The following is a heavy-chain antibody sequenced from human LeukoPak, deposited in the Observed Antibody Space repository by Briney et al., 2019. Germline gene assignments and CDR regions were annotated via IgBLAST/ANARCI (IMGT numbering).Heavy chain of an antibody. J-gene: IGHJ4*02. V-gene: IGHV3-23*01. Sequence: GGSLRLSCTASGFTFKNYAMSWVRQAPGKGLEWVSAISGGGISTYYADSVKGRFTISRDNFKNTVYLQMNSLRAEDTAIYYCAKDSWKTVPAASDYWGQGTLVTVSS. CDR3: AKDSWKTVPAASDY. D-gene: IGHD2-2*01. CDR2: ISGGGIST. CDR1: GFTFKNYA.